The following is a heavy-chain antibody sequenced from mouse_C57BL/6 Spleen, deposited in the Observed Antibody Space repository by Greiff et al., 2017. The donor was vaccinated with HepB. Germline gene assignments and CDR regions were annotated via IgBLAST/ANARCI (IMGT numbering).Heavy chain of an antibody. CDR2: IDPSDSYT. D-gene: IGHD2-3*01. J-gene: IGHJ2*01. V-gene: IGHV1-59*01. Sequence: VQLQQPGAELVRPGTSVKLSCKASGYTFTSYWMHWVKQRPGQGLEWIGVIDPSDSYTNYNQKFKGKATLTVDTSSSTAYMQLSSLTSEDSAVYYCASGHFDGYSSFGYWGQGTTLTGSS. CDR1: GYTFTSYW. CDR3: ASGHFDGYSSFGY.